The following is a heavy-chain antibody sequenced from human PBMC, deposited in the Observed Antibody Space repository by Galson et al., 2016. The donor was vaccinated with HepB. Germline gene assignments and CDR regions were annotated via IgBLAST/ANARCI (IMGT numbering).Heavy chain of an antibody. D-gene: IGHD1-26*01. CDR3: TRGGWSRESYFDY. Sequence: SLRLSCATSGFTFSSYAMSWVRQAPGKGLEWVSSISNSNGGTHYADSVKGRFTISRDTSKNTLFLQMNSLKTEDTAVYYCTRGGWSRESYFDYWGQGTLVTVSS. CDR1: GFTFSSYA. CDR2: ISNSNGGT. V-gene: IGHV3-23*01. J-gene: IGHJ4*02.